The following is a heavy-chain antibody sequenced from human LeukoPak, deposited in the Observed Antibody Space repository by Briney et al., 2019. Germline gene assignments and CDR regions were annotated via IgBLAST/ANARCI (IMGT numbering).Heavy chain of an antibody. CDR3: ARSEINDYMRF. CDR2: IYQSGST. CDR1: GYSIANGYR. J-gene: IGHJ4*02. Sequence: TSETLSLTCTVSGYSIANGYRWAWIRQPPGKRLEWIGSIYQSGSTYDNLSLKSRLTMSVDTSKNQFSLKMRSVTAADTAIYYCARSEINDYMRFWGQGILVTVSS. D-gene: IGHD4-11*01. V-gene: IGHV4-38-2*02.